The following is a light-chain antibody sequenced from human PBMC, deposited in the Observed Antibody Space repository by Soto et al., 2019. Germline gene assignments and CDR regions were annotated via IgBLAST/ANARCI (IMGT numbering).Light chain of an antibody. V-gene: IGKV1-5*01. Sequence: DIQMTQSPSTLSASVGDRVTITCRASQSISSWLAWYQQKPGKAPKLLIYDASSLESGVPSRFSGSGSGTEFTLTISSLQPDDYATYYCHQYNSPSTFGQGTKVEIK. CDR3: HQYNSPST. J-gene: IGKJ1*01. CDR2: DAS. CDR1: QSISSW.